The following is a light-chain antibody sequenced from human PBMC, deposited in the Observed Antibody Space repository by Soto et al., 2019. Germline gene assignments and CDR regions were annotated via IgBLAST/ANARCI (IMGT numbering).Light chain of an antibody. CDR1: QSVGTN. J-gene: IGKJ1*01. V-gene: IGKV3D-15*01. Sequence: EVVMTQSPDTLSVSPGESATLSCWASQSVGTNLAWYQQKPGQAPRLLFYAASTRATGIPARFIGSGSGTEFTLTISSLRSEDFAVYYCQQYNRWYTFGQGTKVEIE. CDR2: AAS. CDR3: QQYNRWYT.